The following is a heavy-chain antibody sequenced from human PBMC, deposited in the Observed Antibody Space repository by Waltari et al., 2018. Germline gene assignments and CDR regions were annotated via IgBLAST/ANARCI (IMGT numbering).Heavy chain of an antibody. J-gene: IGHJ4*02. Sequence: QVQLQESGPGRVKPSENLSLTCSVSGDSVNSFYWSWIRQPAGKGREWIGRSTSSGSIDYNPSLRRRVTMSLEMSKNQFSLQLASVTAADTAVYLWSRGPRQSGSSSWIFDYWGQG. CDR3: SRGPRQSGSSSWIFDY. D-gene: IGHD6-13*01. CDR2: STSSGSI. CDR1: GDSVNSFY. V-gene: IGHV4-4*07.